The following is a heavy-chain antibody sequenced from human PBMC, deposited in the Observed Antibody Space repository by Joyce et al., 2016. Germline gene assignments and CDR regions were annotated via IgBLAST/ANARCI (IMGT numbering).Heavy chain of an antibody. Sequence: EVQLVESGGGLVQPGGSLRLSCAASGFTVSSNYMSGVRQAPGKGLELFSVIYIGGITYYADSVKGRFTIPRHISKNTLYLQMNSLRAEDTAVYYCARDRIVVKPDYYYSGMDVWGQGTTVTVSS. D-gene: IGHD2-2*01. CDR1: GFTVSSNY. CDR2: IYIGGIT. CDR3: ARDRIVVKPDYYYSGMDV. J-gene: IGHJ6*02. V-gene: IGHV3-53*04.